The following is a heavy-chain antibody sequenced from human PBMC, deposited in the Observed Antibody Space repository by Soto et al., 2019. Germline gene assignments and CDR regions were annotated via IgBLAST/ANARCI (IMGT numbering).Heavy chain of an antibody. Sequence: GESLKISCKGSGYSFTSYWIGWVRQMPGKGLEWMGIIYPGDSDTRYSPSFQGQVTISADKSISTAYPQWSSLKASDTAMYYCARRYYYDSSGYYADPYHFDYWGQGTLVPVSS. V-gene: IGHV5-51*01. CDR1: GYSFTSYW. D-gene: IGHD3-22*01. J-gene: IGHJ4*02. CDR3: ARRYYYDSSGYYADPYHFDY. CDR2: IYPGDSDT.